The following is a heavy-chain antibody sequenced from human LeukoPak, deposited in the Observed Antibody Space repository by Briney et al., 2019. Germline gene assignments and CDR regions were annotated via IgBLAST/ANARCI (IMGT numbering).Heavy chain of an antibody. CDR3: AKDQVDYDSRLSRYLEY. Sequence: GGSLRLSCAASGFTLSNYAMSWVRQAPGKGLEWVSGISGRGSSTFYADSVKGRFTISRDKSKNTLYLQMNSLRAEDTAVYYCAKDQVDYDSRLSRYLEYWGQGTLVTVSS. D-gene: IGHD3-22*01. CDR1: GFTLSNYA. J-gene: IGHJ4*02. CDR2: ISGRGSST. V-gene: IGHV3-23*01.